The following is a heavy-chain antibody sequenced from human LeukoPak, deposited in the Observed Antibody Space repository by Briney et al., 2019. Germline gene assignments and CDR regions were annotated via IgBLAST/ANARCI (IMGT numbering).Heavy chain of an antibody. CDR3: AKVHTIFGVVILPPDY. CDR1: GFTFSSYG. Sequence: GGSLRLSCAASGFTFSSYGMHWVRQAPGKGLEWVAFIRYDGSNKYYADSVKGRFTISRDNSKNTLYLQMNSLRAEDTAVYSCAKVHTIFGVVILPPDYWGQGTLVTVSS. V-gene: IGHV3-30*02. D-gene: IGHD3-3*01. CDR2: IRYDGSNK. J-gene: IGHJ4*02.